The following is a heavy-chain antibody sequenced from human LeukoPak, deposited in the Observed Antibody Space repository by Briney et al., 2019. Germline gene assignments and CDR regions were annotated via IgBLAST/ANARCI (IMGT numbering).Heavy chain of an antibody. V-gene: IGHV3-15*01. CDR1: GFTFSYAR. CDR3: TTDAPFYGSGSYFSDFQH. D-gene: IGHD3-10*01. Sequence: GGSLRLSCAASGFTFSYARMSWVRQAPGKGLEWVRRIKSKTDGGTTDHTAPVKGRFTISRDDSKKTLYLQMNSLKTEDTGVYYCTTDAPFYGSGSYFSDFQHWGQGTLVIVSS. CDR2: IKSKTDGGTT. J-gene: IGHJ1*01.